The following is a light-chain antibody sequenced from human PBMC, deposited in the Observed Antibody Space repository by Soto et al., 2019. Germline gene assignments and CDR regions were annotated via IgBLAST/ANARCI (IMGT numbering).Light chain of an antibody. CDR2: EVT. Sequence: QSALTQPASVSGSPGQSITISCSGTSSDVGGYNFVSWYQQHPGKAPKVMIYEVTNRPSGVSNRFSGSKSGNTASLTISGRQAEDEADYFCSSYTSSSTLVVFGGGTKVTVL. CDR3: SSYTSSSTLVV. J-gene: IGLJ2*01. CDR1: SSDVGGYNF. V-gene: IGLV2-14*01.